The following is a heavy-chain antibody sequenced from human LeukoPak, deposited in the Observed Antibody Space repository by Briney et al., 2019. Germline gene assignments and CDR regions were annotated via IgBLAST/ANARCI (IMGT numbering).Heavy chain of an antibody. CDR2: IYYSGST. V-gene: IGHV4-30-4*01. J-gene: IGHJ6*02. D-gene: IGHD3-3*01. CDR1: GGSISSGDYY. CDR3: ARGSPDEYYDYNTYYYYGMDV. Sequence: SEALSLTCTVSGGSISSGDYYWSWIRQPPGKGLEWIGYIYYSGSTYCNPSLKSRVTISVDTSKNQFSLKLSSVTAADTAVYYCARGSPDEYYDYNTYYYYGMDVWGQGTTVTVSS.